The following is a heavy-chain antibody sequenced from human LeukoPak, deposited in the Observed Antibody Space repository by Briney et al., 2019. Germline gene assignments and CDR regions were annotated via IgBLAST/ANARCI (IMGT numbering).Heavy chain of an antibody. D-gene: IGHD4-23*01. CDR3: ARPTGGLRWSHAFDI. J-gene: IGHJ3*02. Sequence: SGGSLRLSCAASGFTFSDYYMSWIRQAPGKGLEWVSYISSSGSTIYYADSVKGRFTISRDNAKNSLYLQMNSLRAEDTAVYYCARPTGGLRWSHAFDIWGQGTMVTVSS. CDR1: GFTFSDYY. CDR2: ISSSGSTI. V-gene: IGHV3-11*01.